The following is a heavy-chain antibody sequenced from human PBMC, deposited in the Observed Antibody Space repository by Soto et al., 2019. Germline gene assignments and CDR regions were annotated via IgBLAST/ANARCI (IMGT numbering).Heavy chain of an antibody. V-gene: IGHV4-59*08. CDR3: ARRYGYCVDY. Sequence: LSLTCTVSGGSISSYYWSWIRQPPVKGLEWIGYIYYSGSTNYNPSLKSRVTISVDTSKNQFSLKLSSVTAADTAVYYCARRYGYCVDYCGPGTLDTVSS. CDR2: IYYSGST. D-gene: IGHD2-2*03. J-gene: IGHJ4*02. CDR1: GGSISSYY.